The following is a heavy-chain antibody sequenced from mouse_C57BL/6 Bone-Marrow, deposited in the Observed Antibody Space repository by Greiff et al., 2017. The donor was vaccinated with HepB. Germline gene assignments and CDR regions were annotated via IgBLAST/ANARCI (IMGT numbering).Heavy chain of an antibody. CDR2: ISSGGSYT. J-gene: IGHJ4*01. Sequence: EVHLVESGGDLVKPGGSLKLSCAASGFTFSSYGMSWVRQTPDKRLEWVATISSGGSYTYYPDSVKGRFTISRVNAKNTLYLQMSSLKSEDTAMYYCARHDPYAMDYWGQGTSVTVSS. CDR1: GFTFSSYG. CDR3: ARHDPYAMDY. V-gene: IGHV5-6*01.